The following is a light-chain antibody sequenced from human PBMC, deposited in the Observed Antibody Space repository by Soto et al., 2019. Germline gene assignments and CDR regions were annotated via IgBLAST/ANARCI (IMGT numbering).Light chain of an antibody. J-gene: IGKJ2*01. CDR2: DVS. Sequence: DIPMTQSPSTLSASVGDRVTITCRASQSISSWLAWYQQKPGKAPKLLIYDVSSLESGVPSRFSGTGSGTEFTLTISSLQPEDFATYYCHQYNSYSYTFGQGTKLEIK. CDR1: QSISSW. V-gene: IGKV1-5*01. CDR3: HQYNSYSYT.